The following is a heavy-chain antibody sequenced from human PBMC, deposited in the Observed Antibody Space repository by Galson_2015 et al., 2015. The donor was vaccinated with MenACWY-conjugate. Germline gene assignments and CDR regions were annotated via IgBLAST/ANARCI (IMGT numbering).Heavy chain of an antibody. CDR1: GYSFTTYW. Sequence: QSGAEVTKPGESLKISCKGSGYSFTTYWIAWVRQMPGQGLEWVGIIYPGDSDTRYTPSFQGHVTISADKSINTAYLQWGSLEASDTAMYYCARQGFGSSSLDYWGQGTLVTVSS. J-gene: IGHJ4*02. V-gene: IGHV5-51*01. CDR3: ARQGFGSSSLDY. D-gene: IGHD6-6*01. CDR2: IYPGDSDT.